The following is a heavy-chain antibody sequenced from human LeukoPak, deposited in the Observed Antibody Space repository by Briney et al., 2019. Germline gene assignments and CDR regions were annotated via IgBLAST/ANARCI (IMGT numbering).Heavy chain of an antibody. D-gene: IGHD5-12*01. CDR1: GFTFSSYA. CDR2: ISGSDGST. CDR3: AKARGPVAFNPDY. J-gene: IGHJ4*02. V-gene: IGHV3-23*01. Sequence: GGSLRLSCAASGFTFSSYAMTWVRQAPGKGLEWVSTISGSDGSTYYADSVKGRFTISRDNSKNTLYLQMNSLRAEDTAVYYCAKARGPVAFNPDYWGQGTLVTASS.